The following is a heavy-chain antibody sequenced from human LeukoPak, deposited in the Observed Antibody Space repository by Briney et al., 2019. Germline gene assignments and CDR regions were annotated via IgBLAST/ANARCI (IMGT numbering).Heavy chain of an antibody. J-gene: IGHJ3*02. Sequence: TSETLSLTCTVSGDSISSSSYCWDWMRQPPGKGWEWIGNIYNSANTHYNPSLKSRITMSVDTSKNQFSLKLNSVTAADTGIYYCARHSRSAYTGYENAFDIWGQGTMVTVSS. D-gene: IGHD5-12*01. CDR2: IYNSANT. V-gene: IGHV4-39*01. CDR3: ARHSRSAYTGYENAFDI. CDR1: GDSISSSSYC.